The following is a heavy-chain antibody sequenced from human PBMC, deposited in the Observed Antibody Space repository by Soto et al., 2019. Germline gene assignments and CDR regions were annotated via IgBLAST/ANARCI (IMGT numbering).Heavy chain of an antibody. V-gene: IGHV3-33*01. J-gene: IGHJ5*02. D-gene: IGHD3-3*01. CDR1: GFTFSSYG. CDR2: IWYDGSNK. CDR3: ARGGGYYFCSGYYSWFDP. Sequence: QVQLVESGGGVVQPGRSLRLSCAASGFTFSSYGMHWVRQAPGKGLEWVAVIWYDGSNKYYADSVKGRFTISRDNSKNTLYLQMNSLRAEDTAVYYCARGGGYYFCSGYYSWFDPWGQGTLVTVSS.